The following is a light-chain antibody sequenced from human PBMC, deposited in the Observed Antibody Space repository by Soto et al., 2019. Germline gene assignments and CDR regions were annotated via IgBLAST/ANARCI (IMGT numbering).Light chain of an antibody. J-gene: IGKJ2*01. CDR1: QGISNY. CDR3: QQSYSTPMYP. CDR2: AAS. V-gene: IGKV1-39*01. Sequence: IQMHQSPSSLSASAADRVTITCRASQGISNYLAWYQQKPGKVPKLLIYAASSLQSGVPSRFSGRGSGTDFTLTISSLQPEDFATYYCQQSYSTPMYPFGQGTKVDIK.